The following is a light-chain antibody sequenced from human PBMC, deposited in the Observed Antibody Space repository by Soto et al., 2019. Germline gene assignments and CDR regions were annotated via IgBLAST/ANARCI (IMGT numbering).Light chain of an antibody. CDR1: SSDIGAYKY. CDR3: NSYTTSSTHV. Sequence: QSVLTQPASVSGSPGQSITISCTGTSSDIGAYKYVSWFQQHPGKAPKLMIYDVSNRPSGVSNRFSGSKSGNTASLTISGLQAEDEGDYYCNSYTTSSTHVFGTGTKV. CDR2: DVS. J-gene: IGLJ1*01. V-gene: IGLV2-14*01.